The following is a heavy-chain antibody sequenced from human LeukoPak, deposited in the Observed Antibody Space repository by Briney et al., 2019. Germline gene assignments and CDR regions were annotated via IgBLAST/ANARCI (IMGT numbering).Heavy chain of an antibody. V-gene: IGHV3-11*01. J-gene: IGHJ4*02. CDR1: GFTFSDYY. CDR3: ARDGPLRFLEWFLDY. D-gene: IGHD3-3*01. Sequence: PGGSLRLPCAASGFTFSDYYMSWIRQAPGKGLEWVSYISSSGSTIYYADSVKGRFTISRDNAKNSLYLQMNSLRAEDTAVYYCARDGPLRFLEWFLDYWGQGTLVTVSS. CDR2: ISSSGSTI.